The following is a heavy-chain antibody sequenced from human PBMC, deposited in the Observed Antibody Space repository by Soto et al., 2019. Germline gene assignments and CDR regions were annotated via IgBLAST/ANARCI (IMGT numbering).Heavy chain of an antibody. CDR2: INSDGSST. J-gene: IGHJ6*02. Sequence: PGGSLRLSCAASGFTFSSYWMHWVRQAPGKGLVWVSRINSDGSSTSYADSVKGRFTISRDNAKNTLYLQMNSLRAEDTAVYYCARVPRVPAASPDKNNYYYYGMDVWGQGTTVTVSS. D-gene: IGHD2-2*01. CDR1: GFTFSSYW. CDR3: ARVPRVPAASPDKNNYYYYGMDV. V-gene: IGHV3-74*01.